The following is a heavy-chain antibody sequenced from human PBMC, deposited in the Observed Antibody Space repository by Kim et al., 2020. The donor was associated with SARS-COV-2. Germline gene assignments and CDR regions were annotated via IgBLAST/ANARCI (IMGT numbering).Heavy chain of an antibody. Sequence: NDGSDKYYADSGKGRFNISRDNSKNTVYLQMNSLRAEDTAVYYCTFFDYWGQGTLVTVSS. CDR3: TFFDY. V-gene: IGHV3-33*01. CDR2: NDGSDK. J-gene: IGHJ4*02.